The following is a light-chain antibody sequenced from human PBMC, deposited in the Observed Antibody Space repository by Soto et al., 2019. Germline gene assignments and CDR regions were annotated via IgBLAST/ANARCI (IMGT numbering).Light chain of an antibody. Sequence: VVSLSLVALSVTPGERATLSCRASQTVSRNLAWYQQRPGQAPRLLIYDISNRAAGIPARFSGIVSETDFTLTITCLETEDFAVYYGQQRNNWPPITFGQGTRLEIK. CDR1: QTVSRN. CDR3: QQRNNWPPIT. J-gene: IGKJ5*01. CDR2: DIS. V-gene: IGKV3-11*01.